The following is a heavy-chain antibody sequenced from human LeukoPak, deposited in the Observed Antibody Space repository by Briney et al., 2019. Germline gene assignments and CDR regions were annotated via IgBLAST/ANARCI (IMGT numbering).Heavy chain of an antibody. J-gene: IGHJ4*02. CDR1: GFSFDTHG. V-gene: IGHV3-33*01. Sequence: GRSLRLSCAASGFSFDTHGVHWVRQAPGKGLEWVAVIWYDGSKKYYADSVKGRFTISRDNSKKSLFLQMNSLRAEDTALYYCARDVFADSSGGSFDFWGQGTLVTVSS. D-gene: IGHD3-16*01. CDR2: IWYDGSKK. CDR3: ARDVFADSSGGSFDF.